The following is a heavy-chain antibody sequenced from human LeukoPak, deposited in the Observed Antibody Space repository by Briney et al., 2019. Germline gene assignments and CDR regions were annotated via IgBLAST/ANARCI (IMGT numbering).Heavy chain of an antibody. V-gene: IGHV3-48*02. J-gene: IGHJ4*02. CDR2: ITRSSSI. Sequence: GGSLRLSCAASGFTLSRYSMNWVRQAPGKGLEWVSSITRSSSIFYGDSVKGRFTMSRDNAKNSLYLQMNSLRDEDTAVYYCARDDYGGHLDYWGQGTLVTVSS. CDR1: GFTLSRYS. CDR3: ARDDYGGHLDY. D-gene: IGHD4-23*01.